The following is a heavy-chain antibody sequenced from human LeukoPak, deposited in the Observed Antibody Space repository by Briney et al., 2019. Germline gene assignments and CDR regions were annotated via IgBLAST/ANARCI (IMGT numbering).Heavy chain of an antibody. J-gene: IGHJ1*01. V-gene: IGHV1-8*01. CDR2: INTNSGNT. CDR3: AKGPPPYCSGDSCYSFLYFHH. Sequence: ASVKDSRKASGYTFTSYDINWVRQATEQGLEWMGCINTNSGNTGYAQKFQGRVTMTRNTSISTAYMELSTLRSEDSAVYYCAKGPPPYCSGDSCYSFLYFHHWGQGTLVTVSS. D-gene: IGHD2-15*01. CDR1: GYTFTSYD.